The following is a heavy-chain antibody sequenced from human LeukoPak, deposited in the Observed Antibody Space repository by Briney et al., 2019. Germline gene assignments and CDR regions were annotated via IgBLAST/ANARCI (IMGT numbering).Heavy chain of an antibody. CDR2: IRYDGSNK. J-gene: IGHJ3*02. Sequence: GGSLRLSCAASGFTFSSYGMHWVRQAPGKGLEWVAFIRYDGSNKYYADSVKGRFTISRDNSKNTLYLQMNSLRAEDTAVYYCAKDGVVIDLDAFDIWGQGTMVTVSS. CDR3: AKDGVVIDLDAFDI. V-gene: IGHV3-30*02. CDR1: GFTFSSYG. D-gene: IGHD3-3*01.